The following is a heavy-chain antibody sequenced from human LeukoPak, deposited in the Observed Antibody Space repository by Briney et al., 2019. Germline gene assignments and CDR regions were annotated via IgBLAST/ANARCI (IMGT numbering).Heavy chain of an antibody. Sequence: GGSLRLSCAASGFTFSSYAMSWVRQAPGKGLEWVSAISGSGGSTYYADSVKGRFTISRDNSKNTLYLQMNSLRAEDTAVYYCAKEFTSSSWYRRKNWFDPWGQGTLVTVSS. CDR2: ISGSGGST. CDR3: AKEFTSSSWYRRKNWFDP. D-gene: IGHD6-13*01. V-gene: IGHV3-23*01. CDR1: GFTFSSYA. J-gene: IGHJ5*02.